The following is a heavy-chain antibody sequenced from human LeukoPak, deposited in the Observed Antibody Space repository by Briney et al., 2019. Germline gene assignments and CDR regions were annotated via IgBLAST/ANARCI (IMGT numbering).Heavy chain of an antibody. CDR3: ARDQGNGCFDP. CDR1: GFTFNTYW. Sequence: PGGSLRLSCAASGFTFNTYWMNWVRQAPGERLEWVASMNQDGTEKYYVDSVKGRFTISRDNAKNSLYLQMDRLRAEDTAVYYCARDQGNGCFDPWGQGSLVTVSS. V-gene: IGHV3-7*01. CDR2: MNQDGTEK. D-gene: IGHD1-1*01. J-gene: IGHJ5*02.